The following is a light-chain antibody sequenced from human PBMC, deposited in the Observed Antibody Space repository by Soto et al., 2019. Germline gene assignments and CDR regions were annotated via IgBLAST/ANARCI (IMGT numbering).Light chain of an antibody. Sequence: DIQMTQSPSTLSASVGDRVTVTCRASQSVRDWVAWYQQQAGRAPRLLIYKASSLQSGVPSRFSGSGFGTEFTLTISSLQPDDFEVYYCQQYNNWPFTFGRGTKVDIX. CDR2: KAS. CDR3: QQYNNWPFT. J-gene: IGKJ3*01. V-gene: IGKV1-5*03. CDR1: QSVRDW.